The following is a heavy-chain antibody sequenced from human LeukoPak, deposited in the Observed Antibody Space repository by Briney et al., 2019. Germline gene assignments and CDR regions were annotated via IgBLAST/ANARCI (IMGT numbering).Heavy chain of an antibody. CDR2: ISYDGTNK. V-gene: IGHV3-30-3*01. Sequence: GGSLRLSCAASGYTFSSYAIHWVRQAPGKGLEWVAIISYDGTNKYYADSVRGRFTISRDNSKNTLYLQMNSLRAEDTAVYYCARDFGWLSGFDNWGQGTLVTVSS. D-gene: IGHD3-9*01. CDR3: ARDFGWLSGFDN. CDR1: GYTFSSYA. J-gene: IGHJ4*02.